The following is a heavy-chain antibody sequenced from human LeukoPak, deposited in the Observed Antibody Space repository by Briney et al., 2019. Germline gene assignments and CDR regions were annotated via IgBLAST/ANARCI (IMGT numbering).Heavy chain of an antibody. V-gene: IGHV3-64D*09. Sequence: GGSLRLSCSASGFTFSSYAMHWVRQAPGRGLEYVSAISSNGGSTYYADSVKGRFTISRDNSKNTLYLQMSSLRAEDTAVYYCVKGMDIAMVSAFDYWGQGTLVTVSS. J-gene: IGHJ4*02. CDR1: GFTFSSYA. D-gene: IGHD5-18*01. CDR3: VKGMDIAMVSAFDY. CDR2: ISSNGGST.